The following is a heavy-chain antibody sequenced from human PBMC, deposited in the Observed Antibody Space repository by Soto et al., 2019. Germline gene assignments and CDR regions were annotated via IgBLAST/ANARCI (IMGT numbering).Heavy chain of an antibody. CDR3: AKGITGTTRYGMDV. J-gene: IGHJ6*02. CDR1: GFTFSSYA. Sequence: PGGSLRLSCAASGFTFSSYAMSWVRQAPGKGLEWVSAISGSGGSTYYADSVKGRFTISRDNSKNTLYLQMNSLRAEDTAVYYCAKGITGTTRYGMDVWGQGTTVTVSS. V-gene: IGHV3-23*01. D-gene: IGHD1-7*01. CDR2: ISGSGGST.